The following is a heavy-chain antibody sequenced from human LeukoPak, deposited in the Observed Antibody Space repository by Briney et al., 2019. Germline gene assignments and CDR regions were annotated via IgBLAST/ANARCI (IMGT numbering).Heavy chain of an antibody. CDR1: GGTFSSYA. V-gene: IGHV1-69*06. D-gene: IGHD6-13*01. Sequence: SVKVSCKAPGGTFSSYAISWVRQAPGQGLEWMGGIIPIFGTTNYAQKFQDRVTITADKSTSTAYMEMSSLRSEDTAVYYCARVVGLTGYSSSWYSGYYYYMDVWGKGTTVTVSS. CDR3: ARVVGLTGYSSSWYSGYYYYMDV. CDR2: IIPIFGTT. J-gene: IGHJ6*03.